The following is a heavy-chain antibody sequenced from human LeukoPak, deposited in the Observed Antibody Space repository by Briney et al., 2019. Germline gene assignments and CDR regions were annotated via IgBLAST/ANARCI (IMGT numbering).Heavy chain of an antibody. CDR3: ARVKGDDSSAH. CDR2: INPSGGST. Sequence: GASVKVSCKAFGYTFSSYCMHWVRQAPGQGLEWIGIINPSGGSTSYAQKFQGRVTMTRDTSTSTVYMELSSLRSEDTAVYYCARVKGDDSSAHWGQGTLVTVSS. V-gene: IGHV1-46*01. CDR1: GYTFSSYC. J-gene: IGHJ4*02. D-gene: IGHD3-22*01.